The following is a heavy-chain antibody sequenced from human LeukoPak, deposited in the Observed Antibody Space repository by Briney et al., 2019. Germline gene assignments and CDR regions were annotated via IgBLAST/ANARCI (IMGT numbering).Heavy chain of an antibody. D-gene: IGHD3-22*01. CDR1: GFTFSSYG. J-gene: IGHJ1*01. Sequence: PGGSLRLSCAASGFTFSSYGMHWVRQAPGKGLEWVAVIWYDGSNKYYADSVKGRFTISRDNSRNTLYVQMDSLRVEDTAVYYCATGSGYYYAHWGQGTLVTVSS. CDR3: ATGSGYYYAH. V-gene: IGHV3-33*01. CDR2: IWYDGSNK.